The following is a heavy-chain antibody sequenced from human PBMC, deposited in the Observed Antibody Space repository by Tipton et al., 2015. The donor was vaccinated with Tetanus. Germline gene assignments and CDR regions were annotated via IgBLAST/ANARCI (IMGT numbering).Heavy chain of an antibody. Sequence: TLSLTCTVSRGSISSDIYNWGWVRQPPGKGLEWIGSIYYRGSTYYNPSLASRVTMSVDTSKIQFSLKVSSVTAADTAVYYCARLSSSANDAHAFDIWGQGTMVTVSS. CDR2: IYYRGST. D-gene: IGHD3-22*01. V-gene: IGHV4-39*01. CDR1: RGSISSDIYN. J-gene: IGHJ3*02. CDR3: ARLSSSANDAHAFDI.